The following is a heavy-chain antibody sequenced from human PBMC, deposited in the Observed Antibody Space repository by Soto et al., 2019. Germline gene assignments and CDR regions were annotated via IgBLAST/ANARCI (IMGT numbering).Heavy chain of an antibody. CDR2: IKNKADDGTT. Sequence: EVQLVESGGGFVKPGGSLRLSCAVSGFTFSNVWMNWVRQAPGKGLEWVGRIKNKADDGTTDYAAPMKGRFTISRDDSKNTLYLQMNSLTTEDTAIYFCSTDGASSGYYRWYDAFDVCGHGTMVTVSS. J-gene: IGHJ3*01. CDR3: STDGASSGYYRWYDAFDV. V-gene: IGHV3-15*07. D-gene: IGHD3-22*01. CDR1: GFTFSNVW.